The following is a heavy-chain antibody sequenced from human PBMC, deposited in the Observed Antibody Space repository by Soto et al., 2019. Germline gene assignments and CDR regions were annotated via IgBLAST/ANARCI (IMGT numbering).Heavy chain of an antibody. V-gene: IGHV3-23*01. CDR3: AKDRVGATTPKSEYFQH. CDR1: GFTFSSYA. J-gene: IGHJ1*01. CDR2: ISGSGGST. Sequence: EVQLLESGGGLVQPGGSLRLSCAASGFTFSSYAMSWVRQAPGKGLEWVSAISGSGGSTYYADSVKGRFTISRDNSKNTLYLQMNSLRAEDTAVYYCAKDRVGATTPKSEYFQHWGQGTLVTVSS. D-gene: IGHD1-26*01.